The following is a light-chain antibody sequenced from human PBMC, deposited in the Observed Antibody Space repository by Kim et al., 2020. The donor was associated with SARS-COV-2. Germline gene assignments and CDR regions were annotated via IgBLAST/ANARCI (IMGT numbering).Light chain of an antibody. CDR3: QQYGSLPWT. Sequence: EIVLTQSPGTLSLSPGERATLSCRASQSVGSNYLSWFQQKPGLAPRLLIYAASSRATSIPDRFSGSGSGTDFTLTISRLEPEDFAIYYCQQYGSLPWTFGQGTKVDIK. CDR2: AAS. V-gene: IGKV3-20*01. CDR1: QSVGSNY. J-gene: IGKJ1*01.